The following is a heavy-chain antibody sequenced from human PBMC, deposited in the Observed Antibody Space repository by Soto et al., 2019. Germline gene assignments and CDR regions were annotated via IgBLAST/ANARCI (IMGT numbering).Heavy chain of an antibody. J-gene: IGHJ6*03. CDR3: AKDSRSLTRITIFGVDYMDV. CDR2: ISDSGGST. D-gene: IGHD3-3*01. V-gene: IGHV3-23*01. CDR1: GLTFNSYA. Sequence: EVQLLESGGGLVQPGGSLRLSCAASGLTFNSYAMSWVRQAPGKGLEWVAAISDSGGSTYYADSVKGRFTISRDNSKNTLYLQIISLRLEDTAVYYCAKDSRSLTRITIFGVDYMDVWGKGTTVTVSS.